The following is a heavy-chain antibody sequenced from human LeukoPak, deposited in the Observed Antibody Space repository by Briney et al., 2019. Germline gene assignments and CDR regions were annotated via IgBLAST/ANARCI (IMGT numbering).Heavy chain of an antibody. J-gene: IGHJ4*02. CDR2: IYYSGST. CDR1: GGSISSYY. CDR3: ARDGSTGSYHDY. D-gene: IGHD3-10*01. V-gene: IGHV4-59*01. Sequence: SETLSLTCTVSGGSISSYYWSWLRQPPGKGLEWIGYIYYSGSTNYNPSLKSRVTISVDTSKNQFSLKLSSVTAADTAVYYCARDGSTGSYHDYWGQGTLVTVSS.